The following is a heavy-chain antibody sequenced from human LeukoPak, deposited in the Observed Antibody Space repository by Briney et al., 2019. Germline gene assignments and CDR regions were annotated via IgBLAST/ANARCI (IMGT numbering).Heavy chain of an antibody. V-gene: IGHV3-11*01. Sequence: GGSLRLSCAASGFTFSDHYMSWIRQAPGKGLECVSYISSGGSTTYYTDSVKGRFTISRDNGKNALYLQMNSLRAEDAAVYYCAREIAADRGFDSWGQGTLVTVSS. CDR2: ISSGGSTT. CDR3: AREIAADRGFDS. D-gene: IGHD6-6*01. J-gene: IGHJ4*02. CDR1: GFTFSDHY.